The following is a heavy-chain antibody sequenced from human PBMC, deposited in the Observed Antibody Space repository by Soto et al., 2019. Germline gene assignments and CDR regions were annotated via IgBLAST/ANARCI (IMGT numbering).Heavy chain of an antibody. V-gene: IGHV4-31*03. J-gene: IGHJ5*02. CDR3: ARMYSSGSGWFHP. CDR2: FYSSGSI. Sequence: SETLSLTCFVSGYSITAGGYYWSWIRHHPGKGLEWIGSFYSSGSIIYNPSLRSRVSISGDTSSNQFSMSLTSVTAADTARYYCARMYSSGSGWFHPWSQGTLVTVSS. D-gene: IGHD6-19*01. CDR1: GYSITAGGYY.